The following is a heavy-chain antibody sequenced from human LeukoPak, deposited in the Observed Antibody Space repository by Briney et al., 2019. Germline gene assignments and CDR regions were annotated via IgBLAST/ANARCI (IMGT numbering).Heavy chain of an antibody. Sequence: GGSLRLSCAASGFTVSSNYMSWVRQAPGKGLEWVSVIYSGGSTYYADSVKGRFTISRDNSKNTLYLQMNSLRAEDTAVYYCAREIYGDNDAFDIWGQGTMVTVSS. CDR1: GFTVSSNY. CDR3: AREIYGDNDAFDI. D-gene: IGHD4-17*01. V-gene: IGHV3-53*01. J-gene: IGHJ3*02. CDR2: IYSGGST.